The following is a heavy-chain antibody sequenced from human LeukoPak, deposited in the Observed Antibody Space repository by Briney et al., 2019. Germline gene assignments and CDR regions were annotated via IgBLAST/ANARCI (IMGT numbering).Heavy chain of an antibody. CDR3: ARDRLRGGFDP. D-gene: IGHD4-17*01. CDR1: GFTFSSYS. J-gene: IGHJ5*02. Sequence: GRSLRLSCAASGFTFSSYSMNWVRQAPGKGLEWVSYISSSSSTIYYADSVKGRFTISRDNAKNSLYLQMNSLRAEDTAVYYCARDRLRGGFDPWGQGTLVTVSS. V-gene: IGHV3-48*01. CDR2: ISSSSSTI.